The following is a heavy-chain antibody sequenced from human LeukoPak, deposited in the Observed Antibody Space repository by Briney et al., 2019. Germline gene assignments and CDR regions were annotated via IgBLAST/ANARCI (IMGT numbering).Heavy chain of an antibody. D-gene: IGHD6-6*01. V-gene: IGHV3-23*01. CDR1: GFTFSSYA. Sequence: PGGSLRLSCAASGFTFSSYAMSWVRQAPGKGLEWVSAISGSGGSTYYADSVKGRFTISRDNSKNTLYLQMNSQRAEDTAVYYCAKDQGSVIAARPDYWGQGTLVTVSS. J-gene: IGHJ4*02. CDR3: AKDQGSVIAARPDY. CDR2: ISGSGGST.